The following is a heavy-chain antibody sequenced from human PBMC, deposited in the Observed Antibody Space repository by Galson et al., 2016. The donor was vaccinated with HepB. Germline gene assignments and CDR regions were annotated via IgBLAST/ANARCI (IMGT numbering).Heavy chain of an antibody. CDR3: AVGYCRGGSCYGSDRVYYYGMDV. J-gene: IGHJ6*02. CDR1: GDSFSNYA. D-gene: IGHD2-15*01. V-gene: IGHV1-69*13. Sequence: SVKVSCKASGDSFSNYAISWVRQAPGQGLEWMGGIIPIFGTTNRAQKLQGRVTVAADESTNTAYMELSSLRSEDTAVYYCAVGYCRGGSCYGSDRVYYYGMDVWGQGTTVTVSS. CDR2: IIPIFGTT.